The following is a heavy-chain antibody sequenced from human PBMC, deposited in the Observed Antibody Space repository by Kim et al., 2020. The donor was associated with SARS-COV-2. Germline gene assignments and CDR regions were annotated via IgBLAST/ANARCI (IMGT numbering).Heavy chain of an antibody. Sequence: GGSLRLSCAASGFTFSSYWMSWVRQAPGKGLEWVANIKQDGSEKYYVDSVKGRFTISRDNAKNSLYLQMNSLRAEDTAVYYCAGSQGLVRYFDWLFSYGMDVRGRGTTVTVSS. CDR2: IKQDGSEK. V-gene: IGHV3-7*01. CDR1: GFTFSSYW. J-gene: IGHJ6*02. D-gene: IGHD3-9*01. CDR3: AGSQGLVRYFDWLFSYGMDV.